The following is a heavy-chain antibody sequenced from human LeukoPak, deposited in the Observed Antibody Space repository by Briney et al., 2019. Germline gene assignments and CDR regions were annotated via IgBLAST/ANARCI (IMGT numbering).Heavy chain of an antibody. J-gene: IGHJ5*02. CDR2: IFYSGST. V-gene: IGHV4-39*01. D-gene: IGHD3-10*01. CDR1: GGSISGSNYY. CDR3: ARPGKLWFKEIGWFDP. Sequence: SETLSLTCTVSGGSISGSNYYWGWIRQPPGKGLEWIESIFYSGSTYYNPSLKSRVTISVDTSKNQFSLKLSSVTAADTAVYYCARPGKLWFKEIGWFDPWGQGTLVTVSS.